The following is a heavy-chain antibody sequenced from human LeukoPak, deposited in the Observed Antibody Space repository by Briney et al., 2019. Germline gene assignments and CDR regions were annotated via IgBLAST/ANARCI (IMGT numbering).Heavy chain of an antibody. D-gene: IGHD5-18*01. CDR2: INHSGST. CDR1: GGSFSGYY. V-gene: IGHV4-34*01. Sequence: SETLSLTCAVYGGSFSGYYWSWIRQPPGKGLGWIGEINHSGSTNYNPSLKSRVTISVDTSKNQFSLKLSSVTAADTAVYYCARGKLRGYSYGANWFDPWGQGTLVTVSS. J-gene: IGHJ5*02. CDR3: ARGKLRGYSYGANWFDP.